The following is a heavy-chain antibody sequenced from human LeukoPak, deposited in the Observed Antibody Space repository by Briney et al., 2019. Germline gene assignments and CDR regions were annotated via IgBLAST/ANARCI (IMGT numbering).Heavy chain of an antibody. Sequence: GGSLRLSCVASGFTFSSYSLTWVRQTPEKGLAWVSIIGGPGAPTFYADSVEGRFTISRDNSKNTVYLEMNGLRAEDTALYFCARGATRATRHFDLWGRGTLVTVSS. J-gene: IGHJ2*01. D-gene: IGHD2-15*01. V-gene: IGHV3-23*01. CDR3: ARGATRATRHFDL. CDR2: IGGPGAPT. CDR1: GFTFSSYS.